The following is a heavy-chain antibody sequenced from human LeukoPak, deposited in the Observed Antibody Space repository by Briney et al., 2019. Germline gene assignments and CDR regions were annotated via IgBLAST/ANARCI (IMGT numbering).Heavy chain of an antibody. CDR3: ARDLVGDTPPLGY. CDR2: ISSSSSYI. J-gene: IGHJ4*02. Sequence: GGSLRLSCAASGFTFSSYSMTWVRQAPGKGLEWVSSISSSSSYIYYADSVKGRFTISRDNAKNSLYLQMNSLRAEDTAVYYCARDLVGDTPPLGYWGQGTLVTVSS. V-gene: IGHV3-21*01. CDR1: GFTFSSYS. D-gene: IGHD1-26*01.